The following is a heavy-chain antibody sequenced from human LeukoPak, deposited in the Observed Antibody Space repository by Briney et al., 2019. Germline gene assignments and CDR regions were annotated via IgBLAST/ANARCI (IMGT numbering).Heavy chain of an antibody. CDR2: ISAYNGNT. CDR1: GYTFTSYG. Sequence: ASAKVSCKASGYTFTSYGISWMRQAPGQGLEWMGWISAYNGNTNYAQKFQGRVTMTTDTSTSTAYMELRSLRSDDTAVYYCAKVNGDSSGYSDDYYFDYWGQGTLVTVSS. V-gene: IGHV1-18*01. D-gene: IGHD3-22*01. J-gene: IGHJ4*02. CDR3: AKVNGDSSGYSDDYYFDY.